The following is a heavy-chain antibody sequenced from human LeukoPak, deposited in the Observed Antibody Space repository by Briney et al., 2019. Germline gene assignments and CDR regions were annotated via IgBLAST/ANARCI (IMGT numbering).Heavy chain of an antibody. V-gene: IGHV4-59*08. CDR1: GGSISSYY. J-gene: IGHJ4*02. D-gene: IGHD3-22*01. CDR2: IYYSGST. Sequence: SETLSLTCTVSGGSISSYYWSWIRQPPGKGLEWIGYIYYSGSTNYNPSLKSRVTISIDTSKNQFSLKLTSVTAADTAVYYCASFSHYDSSSWGQGTLVTVSS. CDR3: ASFSHYDSSS.